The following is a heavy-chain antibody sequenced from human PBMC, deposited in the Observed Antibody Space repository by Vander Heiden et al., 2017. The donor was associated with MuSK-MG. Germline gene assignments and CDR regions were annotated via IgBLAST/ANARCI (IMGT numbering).Heavy chain of an antibody. V-gene: IGHV1-69*04. Sequence: VQLVQSGAEVKKPGSSVKVSCKASGGTFSSYAISWVRQAPGQGLEWMGRIIPILGIANYAQKFQGRVTITADKSTSTAYMELSSLRSEDTAVYYCARDLYGDYGSVFDYWGQGTLVTVSS. CDR3: ARDLYGDYGSVFDY. D-gene: IGHD4-17*01. CDR1: GGTFSSYA. CDR2: IIPILGIA. J-gene: IGHJ4*02.